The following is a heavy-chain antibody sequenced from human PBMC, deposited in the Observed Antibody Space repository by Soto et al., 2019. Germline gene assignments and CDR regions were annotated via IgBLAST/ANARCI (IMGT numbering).Heavy chain of an antibody. Sequence: EVQLVESGGGLIQPGGSLRLSCAASGFTVSGNYMSWVRQAPGKGLEWVSLIYSGGSTYYADSVKGRFTISRDNSKNPLYLQMNSLRAEDTAVYYCARGLYFYDNSGYLPFDYWGQGNLVTVSS. D-gene: IGHD3-22*01. CDR1: GFTVSGNY. V-gene: IGHV3-53*01. J-gene: IGHJ4*02. CDR2: IYSGGST. CDR3: ARGLYFYDNSGYLPFDY.